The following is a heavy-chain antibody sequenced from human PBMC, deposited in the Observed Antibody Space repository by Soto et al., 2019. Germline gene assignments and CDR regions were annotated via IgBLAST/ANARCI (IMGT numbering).Heavy chain of an antibody. J-gene: IGHJ4*02. D-gene: IGHD3-3*01. CDR3: ASSNRDYDFWSGYFDY. CDR1: GFTFSSYA. V-gene: IGHV3-30*04. CDR2: ISYDGSNK. Sequence: GGSLRLSCAASGFTFSSYAMHWVRQAPGKGLEWVAVISYDGSNKYYADSVKGRFTISRDNSKNTLYLQMNSLRAEDTAVYYCASSNRDYDFWSGYFDYWGQGTRVTVSS.